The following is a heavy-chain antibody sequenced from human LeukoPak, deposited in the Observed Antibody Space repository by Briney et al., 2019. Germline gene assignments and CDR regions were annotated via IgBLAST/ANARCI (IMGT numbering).Heavy chain of an antibody. D-gene: IGHD2-2*02. Sequence: ASVKVSCKASGYTFTSYYMHWVRQAPGQGLEWMGIINPSGGSTSYAQKFQGRVTMTRDTSTSTVYVELSSLRSEDTAVYYCARDAPPGSKDCSSTSCYTEGFDPWGQGTLVTVSS. V-gene: IGHV1-46*01. CDR2: INPSGGST. CDR3: ARDAPPGSKDCSSTSCYTEGFDP. J-gene: IGHJ5*02. CDR1: GYTFTSYY.